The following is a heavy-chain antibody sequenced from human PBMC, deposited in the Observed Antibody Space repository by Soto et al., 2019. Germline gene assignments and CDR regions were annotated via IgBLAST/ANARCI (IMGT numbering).Heavy chain of an antibody. V-gene: IGHV4-59*08. CDR1: GGSISSYY. J-gene: IGHJ5*02. D-gene: IGHD3-9*01. CDR3: ARQPYDILTGYLWNWFDP. CDR2: IYYSGST. Sequence: QVQLQESGPGLVKPSETLSLTCTVSGGSISSYYWSWIRQPPGKGLEWIGYIYYSGSTNYNPSLKNRVTISVDTSKNQFSLKLSSVTAADTAVYYCARQPYDILTGYLWNWFDPWGQGTLVTVSS.